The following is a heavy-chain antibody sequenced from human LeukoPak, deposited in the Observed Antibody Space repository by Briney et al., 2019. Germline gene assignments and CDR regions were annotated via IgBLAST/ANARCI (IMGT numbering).Heavy chain of an antibody. CDR2: MYHSGST. CDR3: ARSLDDNRGRYTATSGPLDT. D-gene: IGHD3-22*01. J-gene: IGHJ5*02. CDR1: GGSINSDY. Sequence: PSETLSLTCTVSGGSINSDYWSWIRQPPGKGLEWIGYMYHSGSTNYNPSLKSRVSISVDTSKNQFSLKLSSVTAADTAVYYCARSLDDNRGRYTATSGPLDTWGEGTLCTVSS. V-gene: IGHV4-59*01.